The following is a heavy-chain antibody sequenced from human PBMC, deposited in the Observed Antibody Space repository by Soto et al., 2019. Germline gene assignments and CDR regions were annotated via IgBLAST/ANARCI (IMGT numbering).Heavy chain of an antibody. CDR2: INSDGSST. CDR3: ARVPGEGGSSSFFDY. J-gene: IGHJ4*02. D-gene: IGHD1-26*01. CDR1: GFTFSSYW. V-gene: IGHV3-74*01. Sequence: GGSLRLSCAASGFTFSSYWMHWVRQAPGKGLVWVSRINSDGSSTSYADSVKGRFTISRDNAKNTLYLQMNSLRAEDTAVYYCARVPGEGGSSSFFDYWGQGTLVTVSS.